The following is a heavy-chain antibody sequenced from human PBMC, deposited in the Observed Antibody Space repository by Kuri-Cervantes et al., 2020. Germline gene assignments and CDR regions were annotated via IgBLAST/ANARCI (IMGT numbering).Heavy chain of an antibody. J-gene: IGHJ6*03. V-gene: IGHV4-34*01. CDR3: ARDHPPTVTTDYDYMDL. D-gene: IGHD4-17*01. CDR2: INHSGST. Sequence: ESLKISCAVYGGSFSGYYWSWIRQPPEKGLEWIGEINHSGSTNYNPSLKSRVTISVDTSKNQFSLKLSSVTAADTAVYFCARDHPPTVTTDYDYMDLWGKGTTVTVSS. CDR1: GGSFSGYY.